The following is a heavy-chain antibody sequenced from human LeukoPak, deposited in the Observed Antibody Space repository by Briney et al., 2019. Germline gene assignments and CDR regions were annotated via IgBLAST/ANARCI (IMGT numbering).Heavy chain of an antibody. CDR2: IYYSGST. D-gene: IGHD5-18*01. CDR3: ARSGYSHGGDY. Sequence: SETLSLTCTVSGGSISSYYWSWIRQPPGKGLEWIEYIYYSGSTNYNPSLKSRVTISVDTSKNQFSLKLSSVTAADTAVYYCARSGYSHGGDYWGQGTLVTVSS. V-gene: IGHV4-59*08. CDR1: GGSISSYY. J-gene: IGHJ4*02.